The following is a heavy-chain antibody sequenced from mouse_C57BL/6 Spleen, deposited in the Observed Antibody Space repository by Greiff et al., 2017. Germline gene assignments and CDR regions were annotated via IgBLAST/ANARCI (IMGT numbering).Heavy chain of an antibody. V-gene: IGHV1-76*01. CDR2: IYPGSGNT. CDR3: ARDRSYYYAMDY. Sequence: QVQLQQSGAELVRPGASVKLSCKASGYTFTDYYINWVKQRPGQGLEWIARIYPGSGNTYYNEKFKGKATLTAEKSSSTAYMQLSSLTSEDSAVYFCARDRSYYYAMDYWGQGTSVTVSS. J-gene: IGHJ4*01. CDR1: GYTFTDYY.